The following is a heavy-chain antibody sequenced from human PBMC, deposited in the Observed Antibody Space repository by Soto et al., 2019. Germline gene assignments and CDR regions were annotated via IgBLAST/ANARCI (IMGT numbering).Heavy chain of an antibody. V-gene: IGHV3-30*18. CDR3: AKFAGGGY. D-gene: IGHD3-16*01. Sequence: QVQLVESGGGVVQPGRSLRLSCAASGFTFSSYGMHWVRQAPGKGLEWVAVISYDGSNKYYADSVKGRFTISRDNSKNTLYLQMNSRRAEDTAVYYCAKFAGGGYWGQGTLVTVSS. CDR1: GFTFSSYG. J-gene: IGHJ4*02. CDR2: ISYDGSNK.